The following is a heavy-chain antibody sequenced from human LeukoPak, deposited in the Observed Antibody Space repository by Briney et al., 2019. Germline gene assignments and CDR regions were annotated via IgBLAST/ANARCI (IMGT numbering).Heavy chain of an antibody. CDR3: ASDCSSTSCYGSDS. J-gene: IGHJ4*02. D-gene: IGHD2-2*01. CDR1: GGSISNYY. V-gene: IGHV4-59*08. CDR2: IYYSGST. Sequence: PSETLSLTCTVSGGSISNYYWSWIRQPSGKGLEWIGNIYYSGSTNYNPSLKSRVTISVDTSKNQFSLKLSSVTAADTAVYYCASDCSSTSCYGSDSWGQGTLVTVSS.